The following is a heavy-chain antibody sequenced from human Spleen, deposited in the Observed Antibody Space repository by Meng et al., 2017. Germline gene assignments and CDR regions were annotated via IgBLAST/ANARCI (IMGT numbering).Heavy chain of an antibody. CDR2: INPNSGGT. V-gene: IGHV1-2*06. Sequence: ASVKVSCKPSGYSFTAYYIHWVRQAPGQGLEWLGHINPNSGGTDYAQKFQGRVTMTRDTSISTVYMHLSSLRSDDTAVYYCARDRSRYFDYWGQGTLVTVSS. J-gene: IGHJ4*02. CDR1: GYSFTAYY. CDR3: ARDRSRYFDY.